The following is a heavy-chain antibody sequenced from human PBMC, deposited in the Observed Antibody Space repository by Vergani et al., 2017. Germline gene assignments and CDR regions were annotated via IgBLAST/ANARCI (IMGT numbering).Heavy chain of an antibody. Sequence: QVHLVESGGGVVQPGRSLRLSCVVSGLTPRYYGMHWVRQPPGKGLEGVAGISYDGTQKYYADSVKGRFTISRDNSKSTLYLQMNSLRTEDTAVYYCATKSCGSPGGQIGYFREWGQGTLVTGSS. J-gene: IGHJ1*01. CDR1: GLTPRYYG. D-gene: IGHD3-22*01. CDR2: ISYDGTQK. V-gene: IGHV3-30*03. CDR3: ATKSCGSPGGQIGYFRE.